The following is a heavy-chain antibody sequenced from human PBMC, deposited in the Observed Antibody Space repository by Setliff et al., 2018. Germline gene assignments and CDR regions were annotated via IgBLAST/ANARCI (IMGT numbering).Heavy chain of an antibody. D-gene: IGHD7-27*01. CDR1: GGSISSGGYY. Sequence: SETLSLTCTVSGGSISSGGYYWSWIRQHPGKGLEWIGYIYYSGSTYYNPSLKSRVTISVDTSKNQFSLKLSSVTAADTAAYYCATLTGDRGVDYWGQGRLVTVSS. CDR3: ATLTGDRGVDY. CDR2: IYYSGST. J-gene: IGHJ4*02. V-gene: IGHV4-31*03.